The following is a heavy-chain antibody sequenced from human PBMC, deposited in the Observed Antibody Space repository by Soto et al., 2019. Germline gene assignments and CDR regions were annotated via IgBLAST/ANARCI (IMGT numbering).Heavy chain of an antibody. CDR1: GFTFSSYW. V-gene: IGHV3-74*01. J-gene: IGHJ3*02. CDR2: INSDGSST. D-gene: IGHD2-15*01. CDR3: ARYAGGPNAFDI. Sequence: EVQLVESGGGLVQPGGSLRLSCAASGFTFSSYWMHWVRQAPGKGLVWVSRINSDGSSTSYADSVKGRFTISRDNAKNMLYLQMNSLRAEDTAVYYCARYAGGPNAFDIWGQGTRVTVSS.